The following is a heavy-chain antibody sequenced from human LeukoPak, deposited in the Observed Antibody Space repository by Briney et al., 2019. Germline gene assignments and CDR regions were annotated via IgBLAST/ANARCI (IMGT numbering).Heavy chain of an antibody. D-gene: IGHD3-10*01. CDR2: IRGSSSFI. J-gene: IGHJ4*02. CDR3: ARDATGGSRSYVDY. CDR1: GFTFSSYS. Sequence: SGGSLRLSCAASGFTFSSYSMNWVRQAPGKGLEWVSSIRGSSSFIYYADSVKGRFTISRDNAKNSLYLQMNSLRAEDAAVYYCARDATGGSRSYVDYWGQGTLVTVSS. V-gene: IGHV3-21*01.